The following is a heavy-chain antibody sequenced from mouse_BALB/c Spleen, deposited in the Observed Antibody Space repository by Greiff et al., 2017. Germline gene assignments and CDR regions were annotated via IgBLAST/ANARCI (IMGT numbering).Heavy chain of an antibody. CDR1: GYTFTSYV. V-gene: IGHV1-14*01. J-gene: IGHJ3*01. Sequence: VQLQQSGPELVKPGASVKMSCKASGYTFTSYVMHWVKQKPGQGLEWIGYINPYNDGTKYNEKFKGKATLTSDKSSSTAYMELSSLTSEDSAVYYCSHYDGRSYFAYWGQGTLVTVSA. D-gene: IGHD1-1*01. CDR2: INPYNDGT. CDR3: SHYDGRSYFAY.